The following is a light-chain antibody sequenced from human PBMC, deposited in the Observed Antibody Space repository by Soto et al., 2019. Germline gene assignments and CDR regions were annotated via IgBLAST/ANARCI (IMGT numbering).Light chain of an antibody. CDR3: QQYNNWPFP. CDR1: QGVTTN. V-gene: IGKV3-15*01. CDR2: DIS. Sequence: EIRMTQFPATLSASTRGGATLSCRAAQGVTTNFAWYQLKRGQPPRLLIYDISTRATGVPARFSGSGSGTEFTPTISGLQSEDYFCQQYNNWPFPFGQVTRPAI. J-gene: IGKJ5*01.